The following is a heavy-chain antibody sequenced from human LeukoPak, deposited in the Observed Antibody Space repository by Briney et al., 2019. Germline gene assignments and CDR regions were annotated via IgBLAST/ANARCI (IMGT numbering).Heavy chain of an antibody. CDR3: ARPRIAAAGNVYYMGV. V-gene: IGHV5-51*01. CDR2: IYPGDSDT. CDR1: GYSFTSYW. J-gene: IGHJ6*03. Sequence: GESLKISCKGSGYSFTSYWIGWVRQMLGKGLEWMGIIYPGDSDTRYSPSFQGQVTISADKSISTAYLQWSSLKASDTAMYYCARPRIAAAGNVYYMGVWGKGTTVTVSS. D-gene: IGHD6-13*01.